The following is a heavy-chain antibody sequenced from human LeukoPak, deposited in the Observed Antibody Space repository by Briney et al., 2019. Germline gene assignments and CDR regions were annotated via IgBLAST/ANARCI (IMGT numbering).Heavy chain of an antibody. CDR3: ARHWRDLYSFDH. CDR2: IYYSGST. CDR1: GGSISSSSYY. V-gene: IGHV4-39*01. D-gene: IGHD2-21*02. Sequence: SETLSLTCTVSGGSISSSSYYWGWIRQPPGKGLEWIGSIYYSGSTYYNPSLKSRVTISVDTSKNQFSLKLSSVTAADTAVYYCARHWRDLYSFDHWGQGTLVTVSS. J-gene: IGHJ4*02.